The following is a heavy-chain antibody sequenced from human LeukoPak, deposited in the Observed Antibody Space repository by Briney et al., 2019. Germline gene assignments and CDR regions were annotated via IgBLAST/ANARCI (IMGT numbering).Heavy chain of an antibody. D-gene: IGHD1-7*01. Sequence: SETLSLTCTVSGGSINNYYWSWIRQPAGKGLEWIGRIYTRGSTNYNPSLKSRVTISVDTSKNQFSLKLSSVTAADTAVYYCAKHFTGPGNYPPYLGIEGWGQGTTVTVSS. CDR2: IYTRGST. CDR1: GGSINNYY. CDR3: AKHFTGPGNYPPYLGIEG. J-gene: IGHJ6*02. V-gene: IGHV4-4*07.